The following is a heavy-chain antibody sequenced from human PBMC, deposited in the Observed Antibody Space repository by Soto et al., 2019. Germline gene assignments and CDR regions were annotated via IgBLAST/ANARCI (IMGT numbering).Heavy chain of an antibody. J-gene: IGHJ4*02. Sequence: SETLSLTCTVSGGSISSGGYYWSWIRQHPGKGLEWIGYIYYSGSTYYNPSLKSRVTISVDTSKNQFSLKLSSVTAADTAVYYCARDKVRGVIKSEYYFDYWGQGTLVTVSS. CDR2: IYYSGST. CDR1: GGSISSGGYY. CDR3: ARDKVRGVIKSEYYFDY. D-gene: IGHD3-10*01. V-gene: IGHV4-31*03.